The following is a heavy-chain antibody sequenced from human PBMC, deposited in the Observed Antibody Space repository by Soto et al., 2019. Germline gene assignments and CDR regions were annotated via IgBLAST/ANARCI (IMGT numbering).Heavy chain of an antibody. J-gene: IGHJ6*02. CDR2: INHSGST. CDR1: GGSISSGGYD. D-gene: IGHD3-10*01. CDR3: ARGTMVRAVEADYYYYGMDV. Sequence: SETLSLTCTVSGGSISSGGYDWSWIRQPPGKGLEWIGEINHSGSTNYNPSLKSRVTISVDTSKNQFSLKLSSVTAADTAVYYCARGTMVRAVEADYYYYGMDVWGQGTTVTVSS. V-gene: IGHV4-39*07.